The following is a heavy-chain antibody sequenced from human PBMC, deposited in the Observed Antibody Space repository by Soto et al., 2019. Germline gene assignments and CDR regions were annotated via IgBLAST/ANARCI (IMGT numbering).Heavy chain of an antibody. CDR1: GYTFTSYA. Sequence: ASVKVSCKASGYTFTSYAMHWVRQAPGQRLEWMGWINAGNGNTKYSQKFQGRVTITRDTSASTAYMELSSLRSEDTAVYYCARPLRRGYNSDLDYWGQGTLVTVSS. J-gene: IGHJ4*02. D-gene: IGHD5-12*01. CDR3: ARPLRRGYNSDLDY. CDR2: INAGNGNT. V-gene: IGHV1-3*01.